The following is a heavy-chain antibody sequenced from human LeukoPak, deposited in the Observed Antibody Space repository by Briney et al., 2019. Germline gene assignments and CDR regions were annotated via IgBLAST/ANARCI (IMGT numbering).Heavy chain of an antibody. Sequence: SETLSLTCTVSGGSISSSSYYWGWIRQPPGKGLEWIGSIYYSGSTYYNPSLKSRVTISVDTSKNQFSLKLSSVTAADTAVYYCARSVWFGVFDYWGQGTLVTVSS. V-gene: IGHV4-39*07. CDR1: GGSISSSSYY. J-gene: IGHJ4*02. CDR3: ARSVWFGVFDY. D-gene: IGHD3-10*01. CDR2: IYYSGST.